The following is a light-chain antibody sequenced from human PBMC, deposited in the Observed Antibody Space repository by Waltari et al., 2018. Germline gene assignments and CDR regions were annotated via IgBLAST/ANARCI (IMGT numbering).Light chain of an antibody. V-gene: IGLV2-14*03. CDR3: SSYTSSSTPVV. CDR2: DVS. CDR1: SSAVGGYNH. J-gene: IGLJ2*01. Sequence: QSALTQPASVSGSPGQSITISCPGTSSAVGGYNHVTWYQQHPGKAPKLMIYDVSNRPSGVSNRFSGSKSGNTASLTISGLQAEDEADYYCSSYTSSSTPVVFGGGTKLTVL.